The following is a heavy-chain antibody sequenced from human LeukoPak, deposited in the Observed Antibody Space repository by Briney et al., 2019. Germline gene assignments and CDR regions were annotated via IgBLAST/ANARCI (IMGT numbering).Heavy chain of an antibody. J-gene: IGHJ4*02. CDR1: GYTFTSYG. CDR2: IIPIFGTA. D-gene: IGHD3-22*01. V-gene: IGHV1-69*05. CDR3: ARVEGGDSSGYYPLDY. Sequence: SVKVSCKASGYTFTSYGISWVRQAPGQGLEWMGGIIPIFGTANYAQKFQGRVTITTDESTSTAYMELSSLRSEDTAVYYCARVEGGDSSGYYPLDYWGQGTLVTVSS.